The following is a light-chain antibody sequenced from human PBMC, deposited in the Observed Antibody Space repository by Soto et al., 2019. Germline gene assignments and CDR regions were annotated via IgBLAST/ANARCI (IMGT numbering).Light chain of an antibody. CDR1: QSVSSTY. CDR3: QQYGSSPPIT. Sequence: EIVLTQSPGTLSLSPGERATLSCRASQSVSSTYLAWNQQKPGQAPRLLIYGASNRANGIPDRFSGSGAGRDFTLTISSLEPEDFAVYYCQQYGSSPPITFGQGTRLEIK. J-gene: IGKJ5*01. CDR2: GAS. V-gene: IGKV3-20*01.